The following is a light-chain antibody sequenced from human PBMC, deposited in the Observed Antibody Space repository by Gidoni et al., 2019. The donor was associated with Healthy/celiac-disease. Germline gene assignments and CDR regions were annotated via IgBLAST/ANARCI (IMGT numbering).Light chain of an antibody. Sequence: DIQMTPSPSSLSASVGDRVTITCRTSQSISSYLNWYQQKPGKAPKLLIYAASSLQSGVPSRFSGRGSGTYFTLTISSLQPEDFATYYCQQSYSTPLTFGGGTKVEIK. V-gene: IGKV1-39*01. CDR2: AAS. CDR3: QQSYSTPLT. CDR1: QSISSY. J-gene: IGKJ4*01.